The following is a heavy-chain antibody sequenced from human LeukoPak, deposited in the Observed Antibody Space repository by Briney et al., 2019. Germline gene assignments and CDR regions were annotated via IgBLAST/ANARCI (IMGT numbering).Heavy chain of an antibody. V-gene: IGHV3-48*01. CDR2: ISSSSSTI. D-gene: IGHD3-22*01. CDR3: ARDAVPTYYYDSSGYYYFDY. Sequence: GGSLRLSCAASGFTFSSYSMNWVRQAPGKGLEWVSYISSSSSTIYYADSVKGRFTISRDNAKNSLYLQMNSLRAEDTAVYYCARDAVPTYYYDSSGYYYFDYWGQGTLVTVSS. CDR1: GFTFSSYS. J-gene: IGHJ4*02.